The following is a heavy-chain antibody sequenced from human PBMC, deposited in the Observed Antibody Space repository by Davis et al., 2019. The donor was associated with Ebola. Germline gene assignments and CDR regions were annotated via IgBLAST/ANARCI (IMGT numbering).Heavy chain of an antibody. V-gene: IGHV1-18*04. CDR1: VYTLPSYG. D-gene: IGHD6-6*01. J-gene: IGHJ4*02. CDR3: ARRTAGRLLYYFDY. Sequence: ASVPVSCQASVYTLPSYGFSWVRQAPGQGLEWMGWISPYNGNTNYAQKLHGRVTRTTDTSTSTAYMELRSLRSDDTAVYYCARRTAGRLLYYFDYWGQGTLVTVSS. CDR2: ISPYNGNT.